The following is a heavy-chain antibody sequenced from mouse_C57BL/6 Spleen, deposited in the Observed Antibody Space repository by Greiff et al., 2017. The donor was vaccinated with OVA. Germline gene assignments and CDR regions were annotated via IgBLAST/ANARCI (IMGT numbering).Heavy chain of an antibody. J-gene: IGHJ2*01. D-gene: IGHD2-1*01. CDR1: GYTFTSYG. CDR2: IYPRSGNT. CDR3: ARDGNPYFDY. Sequence: LQESGAELARPGASVKLSCKASGYTFTSYGISWVKQRTGQGLEWIGEIYPRSGNTYYNEKFKGKATLTADKSSSTAYMELRSLTSEDSAVYFCARDGNPYFDYWGQGTTLTVSS. V-gene: IGHV1-81*01.